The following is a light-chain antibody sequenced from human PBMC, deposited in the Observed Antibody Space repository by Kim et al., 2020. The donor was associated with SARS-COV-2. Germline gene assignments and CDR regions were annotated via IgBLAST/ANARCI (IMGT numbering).Light chain of an antibody. V-gene: IGLV10-54*04. CDR2: RNN. CDR3: SAWDSSLNAWV. J-gene: IGLJ3*02. CDR1: NNNVGNQG. Sequence: QAGLTQPPSVSKGLRQTATLTCTGNNNNVGNQGAAWLQQHQGHPPKLLSYRNNNRPSGISERFSASRSGDTASLTITGLQPEDETDYYCSAWDSSLNAWVIGGGTQLTVL.